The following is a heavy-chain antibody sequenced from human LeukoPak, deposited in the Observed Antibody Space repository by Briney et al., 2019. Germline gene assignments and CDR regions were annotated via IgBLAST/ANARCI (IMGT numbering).Heavy chain of an antibody. Sequence: ASVKVSCKASGYTFTSYAMNWVRRAPGQGLEWMGWINTNTGNPTYAQGFTGRFVFSLDTSVSTAYMQISSLKAEDTAVYYCARVESGHLLRFPFYYYYMDVWGKGTTVTVSS. CDR2: INTNTGNP. D-gene: IGHD3-3*01. CDR1: GYTFTSYA. CDR3: ARVESGHLLRFPFYYYYMDV. J-gene: IGHJ6*03. V-gene: IGHV7-4-1*02.